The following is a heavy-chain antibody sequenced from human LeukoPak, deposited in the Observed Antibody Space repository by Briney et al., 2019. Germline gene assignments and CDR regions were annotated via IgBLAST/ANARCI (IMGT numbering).Heavy chain of an antibody. Sequence: GGSLRLSCAASGFTFDDYGMSWVRQAPGKGLEWVSGINWNGGSTGYADSVKGRFTISRDNAKNSLYLQMNSLRAEDTALYYCAREYDYVWGSYRYGYWGQGTLVTVSS. CDR2: INWNGGST. CDR3: AREYDYVWGSYRYGY. V-gene: IGHV3-20*04. D-gene: IGHD3-16*02. J-gene: IGHJ4*02. CDR1: GFTFDDYG.